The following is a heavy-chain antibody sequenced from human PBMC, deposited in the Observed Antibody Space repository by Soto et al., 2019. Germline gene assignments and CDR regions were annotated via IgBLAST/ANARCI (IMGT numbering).Heavy chain of an antibody. CDR1: GFTFSSYA. D-gene: IGHD2-21*01. CDR2: ISDSGDGT. J-gene: IGHJ4*02. V-gene: IGHV3-23*01. Sequence: GGSLRLSCAASGFTFSSYAMSWVRQAPGKGLEWISSISDSGDGTYYADSVKGRFAISRDSSKNTLYLQMNSLRAGDTALYYCAKGGIGEALGLDYWGQGTLVTVSS. CDR3: AKGGIGEALGLDY.